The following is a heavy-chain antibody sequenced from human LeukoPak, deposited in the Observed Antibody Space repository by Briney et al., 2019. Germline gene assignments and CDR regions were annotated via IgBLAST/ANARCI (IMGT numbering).Heavy chain of an antibody. D-gene: IGHD6-13*01. J-gene: IGHJ5*02. CDR1: GFTFSSYW. CDR3: AKDKAAAGVNWFDP. V-gene: IGHV3-30*02. Sequence: GGSLRLSCAASGFTFSSYWMNWVRQAPGKGLEWVAFIRYDGSNKYYADSVKGRFTISRDNSKNTLYLQMNSLRAEDTAVYYCAKDKAAAGVNWFDPWGQGTLVTVSS. CDR2: IRYDGSNK.